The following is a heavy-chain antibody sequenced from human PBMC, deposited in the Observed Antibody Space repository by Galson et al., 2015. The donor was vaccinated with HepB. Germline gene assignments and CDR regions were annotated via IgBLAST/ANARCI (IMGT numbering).Heavy chain of an antibody. CDR1: GSINPYY. V-gene: IGHV4-59*01. D-gene: IGHD3-9*01. Sequence: LSLTCTVSGSINPYYWSWIRQPPGKGLEWIGYIYSGGSTKYNPSLKSRVTISVDTSKSQFSLRLSSVTAADTAVYYCARLYDIHNWYFDIWGRGTLVTVSS. J-gene: IGHJ2*01. CDR3: ARLYDIHNWYFDI. CDR2: IYSGGST.